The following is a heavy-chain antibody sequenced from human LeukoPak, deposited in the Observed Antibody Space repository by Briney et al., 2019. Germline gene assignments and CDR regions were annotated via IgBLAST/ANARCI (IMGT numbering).Heavy chain of an antibody. Sequence: GGSLRLSCAASGFTFSSYSMNWVRQAPGKGLEWVSSISSSSSYIYYADSVKGRFTIPRDNAKNSLYLQMNSLRAEDTAVYYCARGSKNSIALDYWGQGTLVTVSS. CDR1: GFTFSSYS. D-gene: IGHD6-6*01. CDR3: ARGSKNSIALDY. J-gene: IGHJ4*02. CDR2: ISSSSSYI. V-gene: IGHV3-21*01.